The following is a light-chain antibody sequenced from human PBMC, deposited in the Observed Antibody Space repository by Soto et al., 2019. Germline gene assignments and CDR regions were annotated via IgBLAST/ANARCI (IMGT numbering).Light chain of an antibody. Sequence: HSVLTQPPSASGTPGQRVTISCSGSRSNIGSNAVSWYQQLPGTAPKLLIYNDNQRPSGVPDRFSASKSGTSASLAISGLQSEDEADYYCAAWDDSLNARGVFGGGTQLTVL. V-gene: IGLV1-44*01. CDR3: AAWDDSLNARGV. CDR1: RSNIGSNA. J-gene: IGLJ3*02. CDR2: NDN.